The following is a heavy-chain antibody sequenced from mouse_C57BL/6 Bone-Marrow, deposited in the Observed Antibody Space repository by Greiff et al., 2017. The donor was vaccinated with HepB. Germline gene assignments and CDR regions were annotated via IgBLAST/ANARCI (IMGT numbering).Heavy chain of an antibody. CDR2: IYPGGGYT. CDR3: ARGDYYGSSLAY. Sequence: VQLQQSGAELVRPGTSVKMSCKASGYTFTNYWIGWAKQRPGHGLEWIGDIYPGGGYTNYNEKFKGKATLTADKSSSTAYMQVSSLTSEDSAIYYCARGDYYGSSLAYWGQGTLVTVSA. CDR1: GYTFTNYW. J-gene: IGHJ3*01. D-gene: IGHD1-1*01. V-gene: IGHV1-63*01.